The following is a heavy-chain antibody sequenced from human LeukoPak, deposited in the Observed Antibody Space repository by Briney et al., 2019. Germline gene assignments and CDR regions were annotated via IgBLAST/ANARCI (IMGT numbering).Heavy chain of an antibody. CDR2: ISSSSSYI. Sequence: PGGSLRLSCAASGFTFRSNTMNWVRQAPGKGLEWGSSISSSSSYIYYADSVRGRFTISRDNAKNSLYLQMNSLSAEDTAVYYCARDQCSSTSCYCAYWGQGTLVTVSS. D-gene: IGHD2-2*01. CDR3: ARDQCSSTSCYCAY. CDR1: GFTFRSNT. J-gene: IGHJ4*02. V-gene: IGHV3-21*01.